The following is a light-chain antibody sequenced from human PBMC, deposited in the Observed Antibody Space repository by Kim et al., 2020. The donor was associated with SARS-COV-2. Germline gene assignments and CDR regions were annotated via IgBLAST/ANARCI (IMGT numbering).Light chain of an antibody. CDR3: QQYGSSPLT. Sequence: SPGEAATPSCRASQSVSSSYLAWYQQKPGQAPRLLIYGASSMATGIPDRFSGSGSVTDFTLTISRLEPEDFAVYYCQQYGSSPLTFGVGTKVDIK. V-gene: IGKV3-20*01. CDR1: QSVSSSY. CDR2: GAS. J-gene: IGKJ4*01.